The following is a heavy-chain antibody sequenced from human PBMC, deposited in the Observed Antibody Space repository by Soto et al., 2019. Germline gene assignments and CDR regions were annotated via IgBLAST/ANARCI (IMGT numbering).Heavy chain of an antibody. CDR3: ARDKDRLQLGGNYYFILDV. CDR2: IMPVFRRP. D-gene: IGHD1-1*01. Sequence: QVQLVQSGAEVKKPGFSVKVSCKASGGTFRTSAISWVRQAPGQGLEWVGGIMPVFRRPKYAQNFQDRVTXTXDXXTSTAYMELNSLRSDDTAVYYCARDKDRLQLGGNYYFILDVWGQGTAVTVSS. J-gene: IGHJ6*02. CDR1: GGTFRTSA. V-gene: IGHV1-69*05.